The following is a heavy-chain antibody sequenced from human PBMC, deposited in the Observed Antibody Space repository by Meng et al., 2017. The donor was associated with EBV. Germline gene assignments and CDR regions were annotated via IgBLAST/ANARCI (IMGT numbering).Heavy chain of an antibody. V-gene: IGHV4-34*01. D-gene: IGHD5/OR15-5a*01. CDR3: ARVGYSVHDVSFEDF. CDR2: ISHSGRT. Sequence: QVLLRQWGAGLLKPSEXLSPSCAVYGGSFTDYYWACIRQATGKSLEWIGEISHSGRTRYNPSLKSRVSMSADVSKKQFSLKMKSVTAADTGVYFCARVGYSVHDVSFEDFWGQGTLVTVSS. CDR1: GGSFTDYY. J-gene: IGHJ4*02.